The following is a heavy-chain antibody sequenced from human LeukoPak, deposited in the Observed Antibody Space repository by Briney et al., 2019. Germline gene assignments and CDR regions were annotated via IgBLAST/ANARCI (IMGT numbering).Heavy chain of an antibody. Sequence: GGSLRLSCAASGFTFSDYAMSWVRQAPGKGLEWVSAFSGRGGSTYYADSVKGRFTISRDNSKNTLYLQMNSLRAEDTAVYYCAKDVGYCSSTTCYQPFDYWGQGTLVTVSS. V-gene: IGHV3-23*01. CDR1: GFTFSDYA. CDR2: FSGRGGST. CDR3: AKDVGYCSSTTCYQPFDY. J-gene: IGHJ4*02. D-gene: IGHD2-2*01.